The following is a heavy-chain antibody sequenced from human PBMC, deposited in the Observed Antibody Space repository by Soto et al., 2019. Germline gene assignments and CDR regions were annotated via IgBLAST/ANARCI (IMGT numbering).Heavy chain of an antibody. Sequence: GESLKISCKASGYRFTTSWIGWVHQMPGKGLEWMGIIYPADSETRYSPSFQGQVIISADKSISTTYLQWSSLKASDTAMYYCARPGYSSYGMDVWGQGTTVTVSS. V-gene: IGHV5-51*07. CDR3: ARPGYSSYGMDV. CDR1: GYRFTTSW. D-gene: IGHD6-13*01. CDR2: IYPADSET. J-gene: IGHJ6*02.